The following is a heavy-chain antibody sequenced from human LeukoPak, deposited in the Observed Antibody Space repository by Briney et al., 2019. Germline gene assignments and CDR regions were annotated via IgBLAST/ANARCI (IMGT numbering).Heavy chain of an antibody. Sequence: SETLSLTCTVSSDSISNSAYHWGWIRQPPGRGLEWIGTIYYNRGTYYNPSLKSRVTISVDTSKNQFSLKLSSVTAADTAVYYCARVLVGATPYFDYWGQGTLVTASS. CDR3: ARVLVGATPYFDY. CDR1: SDSISNSAYH. J-gene: IGHJ4*02. V-gene: IGHV4-39*07. CDR2: IYYNRGT. D-gene: IGHD1-26*01.